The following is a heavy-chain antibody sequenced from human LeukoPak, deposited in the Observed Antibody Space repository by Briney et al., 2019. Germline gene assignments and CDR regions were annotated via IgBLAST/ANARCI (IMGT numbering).Heavy chain of an antibody. D-gene: IGHD3-10*01. V-gene: IGHV4-4*07. CDR3: ARYVVYGSRKYYFDY. J-gene: IGHJ4*02. Sequence: DPSETLSLTCTVSGGSISSYYWSWIRQPAGKGLQWIGRIYTSGSTNYNPSLKSRVTMSVDTSKNQFSLKLSSVAAADTAVYYCARYVVYGSRKYYFDYWGQGTLVTVSS. CDR2: IYTSGST. CDR1: GGSISSYY.